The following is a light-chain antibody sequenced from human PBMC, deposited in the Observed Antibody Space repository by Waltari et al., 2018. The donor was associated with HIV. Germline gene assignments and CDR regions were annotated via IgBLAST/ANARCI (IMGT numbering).Light chain of an antibody. V-gene: IGLV3-25*03. CDR2: KDS. CDR3: QSADSSDIYEVV. CDR1: ALPKEY. J-gene: IGLJ2*01. Sequence: SYELTQPPSVTVSPGQTAKITCAGDALPKEYAYWYQQKPGQAPVLLIYKDSERPSGIPERFSGSSSGKTVTLTISGVQAEDEADYYCQSADSSDIYEVVFGGGTKLTVL.